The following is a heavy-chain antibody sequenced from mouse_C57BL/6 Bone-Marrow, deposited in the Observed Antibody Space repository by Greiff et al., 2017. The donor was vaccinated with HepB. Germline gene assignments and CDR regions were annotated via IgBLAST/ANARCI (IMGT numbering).Heavy chain of an antibody. Sequence: QVQLQQPGAELVKPGASVKLSCKASGYTFTSYWMHWVKQRPGQGLEWIGMIHPNSGSTNYNEKFKSKATLTVDKSSSTAYMQLSSLTCEDSAVYYCARERGLRGYFDYWGQGTTLTVSS. V-gene: IGHV1-64*01. CDR3: ARERGLRGYFDY. CDR1: GYTFTSYW. CDR2: IHPNSGST. D-gene: IGHD2-2*01. J-gene: IGHJ2*01.